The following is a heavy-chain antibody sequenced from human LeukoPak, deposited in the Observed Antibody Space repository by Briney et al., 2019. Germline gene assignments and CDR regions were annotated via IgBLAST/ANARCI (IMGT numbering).Heavy chain of an antibody. Sequence: PSETLSLTCAVYGGSFSGYYWSWIRQPPGKGLEWIGEINHSGSTNYNPSLKSRVTISVDTSKNQFSLKLSSVTAADTAVYYCVKGSRVVDYWGQGTLVTVSS. J-gene: IGHJ4*02. CDR3: VKGSRVVDY. D-gene: IGHD2-15*01. V-gene: IGHV4-34*01. CDR1: GGSFSGYY. CDR2: INHSGST.